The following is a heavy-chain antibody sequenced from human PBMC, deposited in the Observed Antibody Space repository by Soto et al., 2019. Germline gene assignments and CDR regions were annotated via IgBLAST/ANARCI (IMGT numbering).Heavy chain of an antibody. CDR1: GYTFTNYA. CDR3: ARGLELRSKTPVWHYGIDV. V-gene: IGHV1-3*01. D-gene: IGHD1-7*01. J-gene: IGHJ6*02. Sequence: ASVKVSCKASGYTFTNYAMHWVRQAPGQRLEWMGWINAGNGNTKYSQKFQGRVTITRDTSASTAYMELSSLRSDDTAVYYCARGLELRSKTPVWHYGIDVWGPGTTVTVSS. CDR2: INAGNGNT.